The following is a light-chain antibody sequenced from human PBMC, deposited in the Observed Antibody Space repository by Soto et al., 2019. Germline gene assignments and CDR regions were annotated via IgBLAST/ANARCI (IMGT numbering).Light chain of an antibody. J-gene: IGLJ2*01. CDR3: WSYASSQVV. Sequence: QSALTQPASVSGSPGQSITISCTGISTDVGSYTLVSWYQQHPGKAPKLIIYDATKRPSGVSNRFSGSKSGNTASLTISGLQAEDEADYYCWSYASSQVVLGGGTKVTVL. CDR2: DAT. V-gene: IGLV2-23*01. CDR1: STDVGSYTL.